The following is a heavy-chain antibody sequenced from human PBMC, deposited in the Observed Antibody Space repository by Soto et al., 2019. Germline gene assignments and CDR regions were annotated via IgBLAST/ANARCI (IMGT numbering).Heavy chain of an antibody. V-gene: IGHV2-5*02. CDR1: GFSLSTSGVG. D-gene: IGHD2-21*02. J-gene: IGHJ6*02. CDR2: IYWDDDK. Sequence: QITLKESGPTLVKPTQTLTLTCTFSGFSLSTSGVGVGWIRQPPGKALEWLALIYWDDDKRYSPSLRSRLTISKDTSKNQVVRTKTNMDPVDTATYYCIQSRCGGDCLQSYASHYYYGMDVWGQGTTVTVSS. CDR3: IQSRCGGDCLQSYASHYYYGMDV.